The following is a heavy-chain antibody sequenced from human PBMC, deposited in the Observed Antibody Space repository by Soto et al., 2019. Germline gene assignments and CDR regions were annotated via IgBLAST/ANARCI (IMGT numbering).Heavy chain of an antibody. CDR3: TRVAPGVEWWSHFFDY. J-gene: IGHJ4*02. Sequence: GGSLGLSCTASGFSFGAYSMSWLRQAPGKGLEWVGFIRGKAYGGTTEYAASVYGRFTISRDDSKSIAYLQMNSLKTEDTAVYYCTRVAPGVEWWSHFFDYWGQGIQVTVS. CDR1: GFSFGAYS. D-gene: IGHD2-8*01. CDR2: IRGKAYGGTT. V-gene: IGHV3-49*03.